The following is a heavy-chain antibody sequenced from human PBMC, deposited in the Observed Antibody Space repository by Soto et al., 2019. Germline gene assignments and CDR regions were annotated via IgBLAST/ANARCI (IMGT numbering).Heavy chain of an antibody. CDR1: GTSISSYY. CDR3: ARYNSYAIDY. V-gene: IGHV4-59*01. J-gene: IGHJ4*02. Sequence: PSETLSLTCTVSGTSISSYYWSWIRQPPGKGLEWIAIIHYSGTTNYNPSLASRVTLSVDTSKNQFSLKMTSVTAADRAMYFCARYNSYAIDYWGRGTLVTVSS. D-gene: IGHD2-8*01. CDR2: IHYSGTT.